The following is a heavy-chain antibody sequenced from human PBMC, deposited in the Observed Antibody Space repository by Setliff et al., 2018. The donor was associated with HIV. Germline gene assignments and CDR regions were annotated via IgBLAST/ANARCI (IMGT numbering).Heavy chain of an antibody. CDR2: MHYSGTT. CDR3: ARMEATRPPRGLDY. CDR1: GGSTSSSSNY. V-gene: IGHV4-39*01. J-gene: IGHJ4*02. D-gene: IGHD6-6*01. Sequence: SETLSLTCTVSGGSTSSSSNYWGWIRQPPGKGLEWIGNMHYSGTTYYNPSFKSRVIMSVDTSKNQFSLRLISVTAADTAVYYCARMEATRPPRGLDYWGPGRLVTVSS.